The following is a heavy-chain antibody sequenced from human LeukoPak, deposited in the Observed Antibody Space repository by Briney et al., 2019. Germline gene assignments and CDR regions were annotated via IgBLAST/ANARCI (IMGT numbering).Heavy chain of an antibody. CDR3: ARDRDYYTLGVDY. D-gene: IGHD2-2*02. CDR1: GYSISSGYY. Sequence: SETLSLTCTVSGYSISSGYYWGWIRQPPGKGLEWIGSIYHSGSTYYNPSLKSRVTISVDTSKNQFSLKLSSVTAADTAVYYCARDRDYYTLGVDYWGQGTLVTVSS. CDR2: IYHSGST. V-gene: IGHV4-38-2*02. J-gene: IGHJ4*02.